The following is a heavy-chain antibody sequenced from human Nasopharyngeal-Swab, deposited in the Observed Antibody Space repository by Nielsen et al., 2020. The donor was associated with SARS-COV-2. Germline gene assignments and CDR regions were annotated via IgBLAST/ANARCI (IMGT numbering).Heavy chain of an antibody. Sequence: SVKVSCKASGGTFSSYAISWVRQAPGQGLEWMGGIIPILGIAHYAQKFQGRVTITADKSTSTAYMELSSLRSEDTAVYYCARCRDGYNYFDYWGQGTLVTVSS. CDR1: GGTFSSYA. V-gene: IGHV1-69*10. CDR2: IIPILGIA. J-gene: IGHJ4*02. CDR3: ARCRDGYNYFDY. D-gene: IGHD5-24*01.